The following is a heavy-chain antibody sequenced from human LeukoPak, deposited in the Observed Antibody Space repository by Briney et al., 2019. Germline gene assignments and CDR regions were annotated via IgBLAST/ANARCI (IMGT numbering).Heavy chain of an antibody. J-gene: IGHJ3*02. Sequence: SVKVSCKASGGTFSSYAISWVRQAPGQGLEWMGGIIPIFGTAIYAQKFQGRVTITADESTRTAYMELNSLKSEDTAVYYCAQGLYGTQWLPQFHAFDIWGQGTMVTVSS. CDR3: AQGLYGTQWLPQFHAFDI. CDR2: IIPIFGTA. CDR1: GGTFSSYA. D-gene: IGHD6-19*01. V-gene: IGHV1-69*01.